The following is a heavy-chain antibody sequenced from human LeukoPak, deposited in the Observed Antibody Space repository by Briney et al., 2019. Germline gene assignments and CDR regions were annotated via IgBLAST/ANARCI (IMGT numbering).Heavy chain of an antibody. J-gene: IGHJ2*01. D-gene: IGHD2-21*02. CDR1: GGSFSGYY. Sequence: SETLSLTCAVYGGSFSGYYWSWIRQPPGKGLEWIGVINHSGSTNYNPSLKSRVTISVDTSKNQFSLKLSSVTAADTAVYYCARGTFLYCGGDCYSSWYFDLWGRGTLVTVSS. CDR3: ARGTFLYCGGDCYSSWYFDL. CDR2: INHSGST. V-gene: IGHV4-34*01.